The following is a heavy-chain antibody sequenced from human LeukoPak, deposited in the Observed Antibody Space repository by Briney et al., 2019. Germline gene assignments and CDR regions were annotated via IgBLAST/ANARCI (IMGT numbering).Heavy chain of an antibody. J-gene: IGHJ4*02. CDR1: GFTFSSYS. CDR2: ITSDSSTI. D-gene: IGHD1-26*01. CDR3: ARDMGGATIFDY. Sequence: GGSLRLSCAASGFTFSSYSLNWVRQAPGKGLEWVSYITSDSSTIYYADSVKGRFTISRDNAKNSLYLQMNSLRAEDSAVYYCARDMGGATIFDYWGQGTLVTVSS. V-gene: IGHV3-48*04.